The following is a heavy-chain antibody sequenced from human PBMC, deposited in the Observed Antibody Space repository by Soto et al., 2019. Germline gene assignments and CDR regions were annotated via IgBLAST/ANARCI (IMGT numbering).Heavy chain of an antibody. J-gene: IGHJ4*02. CDR2: LNTGNGNT. Sequence: QVQLVQSGAEVKKPGASVKVSCEASGYTFTTYSIHWVRQAPGQRLEWMGWLNTGNGNTKYSQKFQDRVTFTRDTSAITAYMELSSLTSEDTGVYYFVRGSSGWYPGDYWGQGTLVTVSS. CDR3: VRGSSGWYPGDY. CDR1: GYTFTTYS. D-gene: IGHD6-19*01. V-gene: IGHV1-3*04.